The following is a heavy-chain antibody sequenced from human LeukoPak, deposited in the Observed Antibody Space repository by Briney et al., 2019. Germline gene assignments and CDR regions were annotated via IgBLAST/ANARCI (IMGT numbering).Heavy chain of an antibody. D-gene: IGHD2-2*01. Sequence: GGSLRLSCAASGFTFSSYAMSWVRQAPGKGLEWVSAISGSGGSTYYADSVKGRFTISRDNSKNTLYRQMNSLRAEDTAVYYCAKDDEDSSSSDYWGQGTLVTVSS. CDR3: AKDDEDSSSSDY. CDR1: GFTFSSYA. CDR2: ISGSGGST. J-gene: IGHJ4*02. V-gene: IGHV3-23*01.